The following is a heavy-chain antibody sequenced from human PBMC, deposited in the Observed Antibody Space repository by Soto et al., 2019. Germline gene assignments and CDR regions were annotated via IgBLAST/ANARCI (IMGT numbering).Heavy chain of an antibody. V-gene: IGHV2-5*01. CDR3: AHRRPTATAISGPSAFDF. Sequence: SGPMLVNPTQTLTLTCTFSGFSLSTSGVGVGWIRQPPGKALEWLGLVYWNDDRRFRPSLKSRLTITKDTSKNQVVLTMTNMAPADTATYYCAHRRPTATAISGPSAFDFWGQGTLVTVSS. CDR2: VYWNDDR. CDR1: GFSLSTSGVG. J-gene: IGHJ4*02. D-gene: IGHD4-17*01.